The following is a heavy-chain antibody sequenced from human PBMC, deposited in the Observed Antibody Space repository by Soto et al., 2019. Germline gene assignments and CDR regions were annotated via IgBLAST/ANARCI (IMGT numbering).Heavy chain of an antibody. CDR2: ISYDGSNK. D-gene: IGHD3-10*01. CDR3: AIKSDGSGSLSRHFDH. J-gene: IGHJ4*02. CDR1: GFTFSSYG. V-gene: IGHV3-30*03. Sequence: PGGSLRLSCAASGFTFSSYGMHWVRQAPGKGLEWVAVISYDGSNKYYADSVKGRFTISRDNSKNTVYLQMNSLRAEDTAVYYCAIKSDGSGSLSRHFDHWGQGALVTVSS.